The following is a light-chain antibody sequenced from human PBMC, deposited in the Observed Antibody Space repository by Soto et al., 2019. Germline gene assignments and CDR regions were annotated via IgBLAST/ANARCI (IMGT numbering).Light chain of an antibody. Sequence: EIVMTQSPATLSVSPGERATLSCRASQSVSSNLAWYQQKPGQAPRLLIYGASTRAPGIPARFSGSGSGKEFTLTISSLQSEDFAVYCCQQYNNWPPLFSGGTKVQIK. V-gene: IGKV3D-15*01. CDR3: QQYNNWPPL. CDR2: GAS. J-gene: IGKJ4*01. CDR1: QSVSSN.